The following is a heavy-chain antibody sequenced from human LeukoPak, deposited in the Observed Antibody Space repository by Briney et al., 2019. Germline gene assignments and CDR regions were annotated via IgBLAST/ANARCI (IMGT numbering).Heavy chain of an antibody. D-gene: IGHD3-9*01. CDR1: GGSISSTSYF. CDR2: LYSSGST. CDR3: ARHGSYDILTGYTYYFDY. Sequence: PSETVSLTCTVSGGSISSTSYFWGWIRQPPGKGLESIGSLYSSGSTYYNPSLKSRVTISVDTSKNQFSLKLSSVTAADTAVYYCARHGSYDILTGYTYYFDYWGQGTLVTVSS. J-gene: IGHJ4*02. V-gene: IGHV4-39*01.